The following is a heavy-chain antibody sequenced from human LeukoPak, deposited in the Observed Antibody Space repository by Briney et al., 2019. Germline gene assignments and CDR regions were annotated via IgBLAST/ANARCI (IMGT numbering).Heavy chain of an antibody. V-gene: IGHV3-23*01. CDR1: GFTFNSYT. CDR2: ISGSGGST. J-gene: IGHJ4*02. Sequence: GSLRLSCAAPGFTFNSYTMSWVRQAPGKGLEWVSAISGSGGSTYYADSVKGRFTISRDNSKNTLYLQMNSLKTEDTAVYYCTTVTMILVHPDYWGQGTLVTVSS. D-gene: IGHD3-22*01. CDR3: TTVTMILVHPDY.